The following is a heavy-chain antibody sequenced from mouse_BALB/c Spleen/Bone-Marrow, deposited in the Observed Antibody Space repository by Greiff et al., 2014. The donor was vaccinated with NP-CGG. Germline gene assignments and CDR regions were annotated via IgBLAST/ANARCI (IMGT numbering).Heavy chain of an antibody. CDR1: GYTFNNSW. D-gene: IGHD2-4*01. CDR2: IYPGGGYT. V-gene: IGHV1-63*02. Sequence: VQLVESGAELVRPGTSVKISCTACGYTFNNSWLGWVKQRPGHGLEWIGDIYPGGGYTDYNEKFKGKATLTADTSSSTAYMQLRSLTSEDSAVYFVARDMSTTRAMDYWGQGTSVTVSS. J-gene: IGHJ4*01. CDR3: ARDMSTTRAMDY.